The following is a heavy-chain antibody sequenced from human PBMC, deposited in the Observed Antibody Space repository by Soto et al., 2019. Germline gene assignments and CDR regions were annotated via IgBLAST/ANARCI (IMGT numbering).Heavy chain of an antibody. CDR3: ARAGFSSNWYFSF. D-gene: IGHD6-13*01. V-gene: IGHV3-30-3*01. CDR1: GFTFSDYA. J-gene: IGHJ4*02. Sequence: QTGGSLRLSCAASGFTFSDYAMHWVRQAPGKGLEWVATVSYDGNNKYYADSVKGRFTISRDNSKNTLHVQMNSLRTEDTAVYYCARAGFSSNWYFSFWGQGTLVTAPQ. CDR2: VSYDGNNK.